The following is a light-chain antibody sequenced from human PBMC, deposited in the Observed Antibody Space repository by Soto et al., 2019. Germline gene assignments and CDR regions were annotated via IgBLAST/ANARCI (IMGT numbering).Light chain of an antibody. CDR1: SSNIGSNT. V-gene: IGLV1-44*01. Sequence: QSVLTQPPSASGTPGQRVTIAWSGSSSNIGSNTVTWYQQLPGTAPKLLIYSNNQRPSGVPDRFSGSKSGTSASLAISGLQSEDEADYDCAAWDDSLNGVVLGGGTKRTVL. CDR3: AAWDDSLNGVV. CDR2: SNN. J-gene: IGLJ2*01.